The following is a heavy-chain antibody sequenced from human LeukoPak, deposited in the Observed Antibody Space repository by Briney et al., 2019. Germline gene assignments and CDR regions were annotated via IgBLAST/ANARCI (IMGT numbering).Heavy chain of an antibody. D-gene: IGHD2-15*01. V-gene: IGHV1-69*05. CDR1: GGTFNNSA. CDR3: ASNSIYCSGGSCYEY. CDR2: IIPIFGTA. Sequence: ASVKVSCKTSGGTFNNSAISWVRQAPGQGLEWMGGIIPIFGTANYAQKFQGRVTITTDESTSTAYMELSSLRSEDTAVYYCASNSIYCSGGSCYEYWGQGTLVTVSS. J-gene: IGHJ4*02.